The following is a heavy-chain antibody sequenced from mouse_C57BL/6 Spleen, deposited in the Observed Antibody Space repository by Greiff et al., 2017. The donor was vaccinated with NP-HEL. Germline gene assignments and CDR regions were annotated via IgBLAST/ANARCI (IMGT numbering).Heavy chain of an antibody. V-gene: IGHV1-55*01. Sequence: QVQLQQPGAELVKPGASVKMSCKASGYTFPSYWITWVKQRPGQGLEWIGDIYPGSGSTNYNEKFKSKAKLTVDTSSRTAYMQLSSLTSEDSAVYYCARDGNYVGAFAYWGQGTLVTVSA. CDR3: ARDGNYVGAFAY. D-gene: IGHD2-1*01. J-gene: IGHJ3*01. CDR2: IYPGSGST. CDR1: GYTFPSYW.